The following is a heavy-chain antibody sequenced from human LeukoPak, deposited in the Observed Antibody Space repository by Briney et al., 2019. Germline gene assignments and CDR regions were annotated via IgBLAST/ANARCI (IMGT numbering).Heavy chain of an antibody. CDR3: ARTKYCSGGRCYSGFSY. V-gene: IGHV1-46*01. CDR2: INPSNGFT. CDR1: GYTFTAYS. Sequence: GASVKVSCRASGYTFTAYSMYWVRQAPGQGLEWMGIINPSNGFTTYAQKFRGRIAMTRDKSTSTVYMELSSLRSEDTAVYFCARTKYCSGGRCYSGFSYWGQGTLVTVSS. D-gene: IGHD2-15*01. J-gene: IGHJ4*02.